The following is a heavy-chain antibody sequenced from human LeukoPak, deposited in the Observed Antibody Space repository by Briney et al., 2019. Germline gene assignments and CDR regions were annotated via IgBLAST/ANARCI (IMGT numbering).Heavy chain of an antibody. J-gene: IGHJ4*02. CDR2: ISSSSSSI. CDR3: ARRSLGDYPSFDY. CDR1: GFTFSTYT. V-gene: IGHV3-21*01. D-gene: IGHD4-17*01. Sequence: GGSLRFSCAASGFTFSTYTMNWVRQAPGKGLEWVSSISSSSSSIYYVDSVKGRFTISRDNAKNSLYLQMNSLRAEDTAVYYCARRSLGDYPSFDYWGQGTLVTVSS.